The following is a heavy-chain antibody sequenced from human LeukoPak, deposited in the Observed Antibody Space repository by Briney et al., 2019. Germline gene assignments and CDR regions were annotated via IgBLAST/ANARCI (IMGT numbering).Heavy chain of an antibody. V-gene: IGHV1-69*05. CDR1: GGTFISYA. D-gene: IGHD3-22*01. CDR2: IITIFGTA. CDR3: ASCDYYDSSGYCCFDY. Sequence: SVKVSCKASGGTFISYAISWVRQAPAQGLDGMGGIITIFGTANYAQKFQGRVTITTDESTSTAYMELSSLRSEDTAVYYCASCDYYDSSGYCCFDYWGQGTLVTVSS. J-gene: IGHJ4*02.